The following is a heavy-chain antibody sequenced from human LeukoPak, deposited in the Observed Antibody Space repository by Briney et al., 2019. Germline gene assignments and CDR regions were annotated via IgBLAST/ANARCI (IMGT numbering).Heavy chain of an antibody. V-gene: IGHV1-69*13. CDR3: ALPSVIGTSTYYFDY. D-gene: IGHD3-16*02. CDR1: GGTFSTFA. CDR2: VIPMFAAA. J-gene: IGHJ4*02. Sequence: ASVKISCKASGGTFSTFAISWVRQAPGQGLEWMGGVIPMFAAANYPQKFQGRLTIIAAESTSSAHMELTSLRAEDTAIYYCALPSVIGTSTYYFDYWGQGTLVTVSS.